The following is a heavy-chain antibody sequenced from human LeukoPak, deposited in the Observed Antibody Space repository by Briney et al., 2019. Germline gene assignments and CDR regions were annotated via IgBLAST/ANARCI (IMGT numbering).Heavy chain of an antibody. J-gene: IGHJ4*02. CDR3: ARDYYGDYSLDY. CDR1: GFTFSTYR. CDR2: ISGSSSYI. D-gene: IGHD4-17*01. Sequence: TGGSLRLSCAASGFTFSTYRINWVRQAPGKGLEWVSSISGSSSYIYYADSVKGRFTISRDNAKNSLYLQMNSLRAEDTAVYYCARDYYGDYSLDYWGQGTLVTVSS. V-gene: IGHV3-21*01.